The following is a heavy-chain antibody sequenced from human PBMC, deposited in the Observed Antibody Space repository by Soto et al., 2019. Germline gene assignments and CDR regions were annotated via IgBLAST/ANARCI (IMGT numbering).Heavy chain of an antibody. V-gene: IGHV3-21*01. CDR1: GFTFSSYS. Sequence: EVQLVESGGGLVKPGGSLRLSCAASGFTFSSYSMNWVRQAPGKGLEWVSSISSSSSYIYYADSVKGRFTISRDNAKNSLYLQMNSLRAEDTAVYYCAREVMVNWNPTYYFDYWGQGTLVTVSS. J-gene: IGHJ4*02. CDR2: ISSSSSYI. D-gene: IGHD1-1*01. CDR3: AREVMVNWNPTYYFDY.